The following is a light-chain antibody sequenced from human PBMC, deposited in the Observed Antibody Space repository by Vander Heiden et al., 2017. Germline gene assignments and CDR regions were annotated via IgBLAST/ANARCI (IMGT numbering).Light chain of an antibody. J-gene: IGKJ4*01. V-gene: IGKV3-20*01. CDR2: GAS. Sequence: EIVLTQSPGTLSLSRGERATLSCRASQSVSSSYLAWYQQKPGQAPRLLIYGASSRATGIPDRFSGSGCERDFTLTNSRPEREDFAGYYGQQYCSSSTCGRGTKVEIK. CDR3: QQYCSSST. CDR1: QSVSSSY.